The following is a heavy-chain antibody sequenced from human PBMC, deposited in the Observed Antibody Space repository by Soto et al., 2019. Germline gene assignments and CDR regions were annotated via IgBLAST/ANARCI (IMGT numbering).Heavy chain of an antibody. Sequence: PGGSLRLSCAASGFTLSGSVIYWVRQASGKGLEWVGRIRSRSNGYATAYAASVRGRFTISRDDSKNTAYLQMDSLKTEDTAVYYFTRPGYSNYDSDYWGQGTLVTVSS. V-gene: IGHV3-73*01. CDR1: GFTLSGSV. J-gene: IGHJ4*02. D-gene: IGHD5-12*01. CDR2: IRSRSNGYAT. CDR3: TRPGYSNYDSDY.